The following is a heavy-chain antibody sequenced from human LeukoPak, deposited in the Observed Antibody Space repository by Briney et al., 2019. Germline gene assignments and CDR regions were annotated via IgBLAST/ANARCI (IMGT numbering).Heavy chain of an antibody. V-gene: IGHV1-18*01. J-gene: IGHJ6*03. CDR3: ARGPRITLVRGGQWYYYMDV. CDR2: ISAYNGNT. Sequence: RASLKVSCKASGYTFTSYGISWVRQAPGQGLEWMGWISAYNGNTNYAQKLQGRVTMTTDTSTSTAYMELRSLRSEDTAVYYCARGPRITLVRGGQWYYYMDVWGKGTTVTISS. CDR1: GYTFTSYG. D-gene: IGHD3-10*01.